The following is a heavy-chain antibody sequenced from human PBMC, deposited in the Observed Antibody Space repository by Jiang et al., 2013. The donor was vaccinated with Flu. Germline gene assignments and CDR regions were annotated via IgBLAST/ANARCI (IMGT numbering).Heavy chain of an antibody. D-gene: IGHD6-13*01. Sequence: SGAEVKKPGASVKVSCKASGYTFTGYFIHWVRQAPGQGLEWMGWISAYNGNTNYAQKFQGRVTMTRDTSTSTVYMELSSLRSEDTAVYFCARDRVRAAAGTYYYYGMDVWGQGTTVTVSS. CDR3: ARDRVRAAAGTYYYYGMDV. CDR1: GYTFTGYF. J-gene: IGHJ6*02. CDR2: ISAYNGNT. V-gene: IGHV1-2*02.